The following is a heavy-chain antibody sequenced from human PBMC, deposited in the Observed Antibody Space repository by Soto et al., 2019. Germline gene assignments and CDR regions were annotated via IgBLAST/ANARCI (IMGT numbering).Heavy chain of an antibody. D-gene: IGHD2-8*02. CDR3: TTARELLVDLAY. J-gene: IGHJ4*02. CDR1: GFTFSNAW. V-gene: IGHV3-15*01. CDR2: IKSKTDGGTT. Sequence: LRLSCAASGFTFSNAWISWVRRAPGKVLEWVGLIKSKTDGGTTDYAAPVKGRFTISRDDSKNTLYLQMNSLKTEDTAVYYCTTARELLVDLAYWGQGTLVTGSS.